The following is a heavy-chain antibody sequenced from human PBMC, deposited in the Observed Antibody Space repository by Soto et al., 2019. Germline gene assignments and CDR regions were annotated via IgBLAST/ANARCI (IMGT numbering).Heavy chain of an antibody. CDR1: GFTFSSYG. CDR2: ISSGAVTT. J-gene: IGHJ4*02. D-gene: IGHD6-13*01. V-gene: IGHV3-48*02. CDR3: ARGGAGRPDY. Sequence: EVQLVNSGGGLVQPGGSLRLSCVASGFTFSSYGMNWVRQAPGKGLEWVSYISSGAVTTNYADSVKGRFTISRDNAKSSLYLQLNSLGDDDTAVYYCARGGAGRPDYWGQGTLVIVSS.